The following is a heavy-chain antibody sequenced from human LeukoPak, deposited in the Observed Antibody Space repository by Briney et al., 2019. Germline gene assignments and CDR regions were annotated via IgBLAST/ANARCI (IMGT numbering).Heavy chain of an antibody. CDR3: ARADYYDSSGYYGAFDI. D-gene: IGHD3-22*01. J-gene: IGHJ3*02. CDR2: ISYDGSNK. V-gene: IGHV3-30*03. Sequence: PGGSLRLSCAASGFTFSSYGMHWVRQAPGKGLEWVAVISYDGSNKYYADSVKGRFTISRDNAKNSLYLQMNSLRAEDTAVYYCARADYYDSSGYYGAFDIWGQGTMVTVSS. CDR1: GFTFSSYG.